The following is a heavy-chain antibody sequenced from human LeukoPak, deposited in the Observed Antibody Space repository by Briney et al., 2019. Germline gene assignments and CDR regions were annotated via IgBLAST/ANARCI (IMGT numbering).Heavy chain of an antibody. CDR2: IIPIFGTA. Sequence: WAPVKVSCKASGGTFSSYAISWVRQAPGQGLEWMGGIIPIFGTANYAQKFQGRVTITADESTSTAYMELSSLRSEDTAVYYCASYCSGGSCLAQNAFDIWGQGTMVTVSS. J-gene: IGHJ3*02. CDR3: ASYCSGGSCLAQNAFDI. CDR1: GGTFSSYA. D-gene: IGHD2-15*01. V-gene: IGHV1-69*13.